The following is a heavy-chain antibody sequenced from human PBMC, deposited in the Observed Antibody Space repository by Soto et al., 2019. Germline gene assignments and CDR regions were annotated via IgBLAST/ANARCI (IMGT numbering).Heavy chain of an antibody. CDR2: IRSKAYGGTT. J-gene: IGHJ4*02. Sequence: GGSLRLSCAASGFAFSDHYMDWVRQAPGKGLEWVGFIRSKAYGGTTEYAASVKGRFTISRDDSKSIAYLQMNSLKTEDTAVYYCTREGGHDYGDYWGQGTLVTVSS. CDR1: GFAFSDHY. V-gene: IGHV3-49*04. D-gene: IGHD2-15*01. CDR3: TREGGHDYGDY.